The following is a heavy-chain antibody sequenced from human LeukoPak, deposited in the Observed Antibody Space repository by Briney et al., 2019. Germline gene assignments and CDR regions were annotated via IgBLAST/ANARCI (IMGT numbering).Heavy chain of an antibody. CDR1: GFSFSSSW. V-gene: IGHV3-7*01. D-gene: IGHD6-19*01. J-gene: IGHJ4*02. CDR2: INQLGSAQ. CDR3: ARELSVAKLDC. Sequence: PGGSLRLSCVASGFSFSSSWISWVRQAPGKGLEWVANINQLGSAQYYVASMKGRFTISRDNAENSLYLQMNSLRAEDTAVYYCARELSVAKLDCWGQGTLVTVPS.